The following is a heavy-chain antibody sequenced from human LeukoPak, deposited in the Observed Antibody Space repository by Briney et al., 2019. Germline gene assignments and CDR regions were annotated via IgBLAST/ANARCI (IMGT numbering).Heavy chain of an antibody. CDR3: ASGGGWVFNN. J-gene: IGHJ4*02. CDR2: INQDGSEK. Sequence: GGSLRLSCAASGFPFSSHWLSWFRQSPGKGLEWVAHINQDGSEKYYVDSVKGRFTISRDNARNSQYLQMNSLRAEDTAVYYCASGGGWVFNNWGQGTLVTVSP. CDR1: GFPFSSHW. D-gene: IGHD6-19*01. V-gene: IGHV3-7*01.